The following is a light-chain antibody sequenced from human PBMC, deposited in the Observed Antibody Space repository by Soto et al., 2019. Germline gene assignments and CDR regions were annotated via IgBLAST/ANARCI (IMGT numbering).Light chain of an antibody. V-gene: IGKV1-5*03. J-gene: IGKJ5*01. Sequence: DIQMTQSASTLFPSAGDRVPVTXRASQSIIMWWSWYQQQPGXAPQXXXYEXSTLQRGVPSRLSGSGSGTEFTLTISSLQPEDFANYYCQQLNSDPRTFGQGTRLEIK. CDR3: QQLNSDPRT. CDR2: EXS. CDR1: QSIIMW.